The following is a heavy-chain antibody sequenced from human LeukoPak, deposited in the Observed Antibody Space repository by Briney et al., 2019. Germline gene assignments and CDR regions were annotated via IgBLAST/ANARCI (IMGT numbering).Heavy chain of an antibody. V-gene: IGHV3-30*03. J-gene: IGHJ3*02. D-gene: IGHD2-8*01. Sequence: GGSLRLSCAASGFTFSSYGMHWVRQAPGKGLEWVAVISYDGSNKYYADSVKGRFTISRDNSKNTLYLQMNSLRAEDTAVYYCATMAQADIWGQGTMVTVSS. CDR1: GFTFSSYG. CDR3: ATMAQADI. CDR2: ISYDGSNK.